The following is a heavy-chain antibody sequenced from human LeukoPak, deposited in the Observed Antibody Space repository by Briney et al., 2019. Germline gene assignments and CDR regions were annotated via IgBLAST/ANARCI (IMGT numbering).Heavy chain of an antibody. D-gene: IGHD2-2*01. V-gene: IGHV3-7*03. CDR3: ARSNIVVVPAAIWFDY. Sequence: GGSLRLSCAASGFTFSSYWTNWVRQAPGKGLECVANIKQGGSEKYYVDSVKGRFTISRDNAKNSLYLQMNSLRVEDTAVYYCARSNIVVVPAAIWFDYWGQGTLVTVSS. CDR2: IKQGGSEK. J-gene: IGHJ4*02. CDR1: GFTFSSYW.